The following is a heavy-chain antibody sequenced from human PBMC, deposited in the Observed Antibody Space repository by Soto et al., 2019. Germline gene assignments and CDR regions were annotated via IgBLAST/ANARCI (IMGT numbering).Heavy chain of an antibody. V-gene: IGHV2-5*02. CDR1: GFSFSADGVG. CDR2: IYWDDDT. J-gene: IGHJ3*01. D-gene: IGHD3-16*01. Sequence: HITLKESGPTLVKPTQTLTLTCIFSGFSFSADGVGVGWIRQPPGKTLEWLALIYWDDDTRYRPSLKSRLTITKASSKNQLVLTMTNMDPLDTATYYCAHAFGGTSWPNDAFDVWGQGTVVTVSS. CDR3: AHAFGGTSWPNDAFDV.